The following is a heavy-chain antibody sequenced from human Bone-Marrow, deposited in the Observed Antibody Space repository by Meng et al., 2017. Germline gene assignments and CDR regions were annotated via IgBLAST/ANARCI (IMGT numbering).Heavy chain of an antibody. V-gene: IGHV1-18*01. Sequence: ASVKVSCKASCYTFTSYGISWVRQAPGQGLEWMGWISAYNGNTNYAQKLQGRVTMTTDTSTSTAYMELRSLRSDDTAVYYCARAPDYYGSGLNYYGMDVWGQGTTVTVSS. CDR3: ARAPDYYGSGLNYYGMDV. CDR1: CYTFTSYG. J-gene: IGHJ6*02. CDR2: ISAYNGNT. D-gene: IGHD3-10*01.